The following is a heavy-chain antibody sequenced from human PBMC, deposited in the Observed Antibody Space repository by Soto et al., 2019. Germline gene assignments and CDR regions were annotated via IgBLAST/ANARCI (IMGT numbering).Heavy chain of an antibody. CDR1: GFTLSKFV. Sequence: QVQLVESGGGVVQPGRSLRLSCAASGFTLSKFVMHWVRQAPGKGLDWLAVTSNDGINTYYAASVKGRFTISRDNSTNMVYLQMNSLRDEDTALYYCARGNLDVWGQGTTVIVSS. CDR2: TSNDGINT. V-gene: IGHV3-30*01. D-gene: IGHD1-1*01. CDR3: ARGNLDV. J-gene: IGHJ6*02.